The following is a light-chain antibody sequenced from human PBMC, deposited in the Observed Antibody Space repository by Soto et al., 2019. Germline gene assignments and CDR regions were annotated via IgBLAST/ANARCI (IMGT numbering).Light chain of an antibody. J-gene: IGKJ5*01. CDR2: AAS. V-gene: IGKV1-39*01. CDR3: QQSYSPPPIT. CDR1: QSIGRF. Sequence: DIQMTQSPSSLSASVGDRVTITCRASQSIGRFLNWYQQKPGKAPALLIYAASSLQSGVPSRFSGSGSGTDFTLTISSLQPEDFATYYCQQSYSPPPITFGPGTRLEIK.